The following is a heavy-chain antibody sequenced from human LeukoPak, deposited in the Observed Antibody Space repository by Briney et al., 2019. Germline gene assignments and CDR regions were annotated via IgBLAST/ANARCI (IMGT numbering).Heavy chain of an antibody. J-gene: IGHJ5*02. D-gene: IGHD3-22*01. CDR3: ARGSDYYDSSGHP. Sequence: SETLSLTCTVSGGSISSYYWSWIRQPPGKGLEWIGYIYYSGSTNYNPSLKSRVTISVDTSKNQFSLKLSSVTAADTAVYYCARGSDYYDSSGHPWGQGTLVTVSS. CDR1: GGSISSYY. V-gene: IGHV4-59*01. CDR2: IYYSGST.